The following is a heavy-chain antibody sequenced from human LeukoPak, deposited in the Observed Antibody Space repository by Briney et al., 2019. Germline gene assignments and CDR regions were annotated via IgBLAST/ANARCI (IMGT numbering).Heavy chain of an antibody. CDR1: SGSIGSSSNY. D-gene: IGHD1-14*01. CDR3: ARHPRGGPGNLYYFDY. CDR2: VYYSRST. J-gene: IGHJ4*02. Sequence: KPSETLSLTCTVSSGSIGSSSNYWGWIRQAPGKGLEWIGNVYYSRSTFYNPSLKSRVTISVDTSKNQFSLKLSSVTAADTAVYYCARHPRGGPGNLYYFDYWGQGTLVTVSS. V-gene: IGHV4-39*01.